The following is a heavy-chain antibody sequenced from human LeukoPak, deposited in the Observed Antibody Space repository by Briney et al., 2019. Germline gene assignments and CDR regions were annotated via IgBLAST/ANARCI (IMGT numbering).Heavy chain of an antibody. Sequence: SVKVSCKASGGTFSSYAISWVQQAPGQGLEWMRGIIPIFGTANYAQKFQGRVTITTDESTSTAYMELSSLRSEDTAVYYCARGVGSGSYPPYYYYMDVWGKGTTVTVSS. CDR3: ARGVGSGSYPPYYYYMDV. CDR2: IIPIFGTA. J-gene: IGHJ6*03. V-gene: IGHV1-69*05. CDR1: GGTFSSYA. D-gene: IGHD3-10*01.